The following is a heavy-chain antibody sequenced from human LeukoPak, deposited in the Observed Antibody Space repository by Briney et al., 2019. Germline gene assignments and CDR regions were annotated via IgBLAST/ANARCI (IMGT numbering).Heavy chain of an antibody. CDR2: ISSRSSNK. D-gene: IGHD3-10*01. V-gene: IGHV3-11*04. CDR1: GLTFSNYY. J-gene: IGHJ4*02. Sequence: GGSLRLSCAASGLTFSNYYMSWIRQAPGKGLVWVSYISSRSSNKEYADSVKGRFTISRDNSKNSLYLQMNSLRAEDTAVYYCARGEYGSGSYHIDYWGQGTLVTVSS. CDR3: ARGEYGSGSYHIDY.